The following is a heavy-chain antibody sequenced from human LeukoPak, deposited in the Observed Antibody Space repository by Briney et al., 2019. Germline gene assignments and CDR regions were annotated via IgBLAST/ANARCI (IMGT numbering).Heavy chain of an antibody. CDR1: GFTFSSYD. V-gene: IGHV3-13*01. D-gene: IGHD6-19*01. CDR3: ARDRGDITVAGTDFYMDV. CDR2: IGTAGDT. J-gene: IGHJ6*03. Sequence: PGGSLRLSCAASGFTFSSYDMHWVRQATGKGLEWVSAIGTAGDTYYPGSVKGRFTISRENAKNSLYLQMNSLRAGDTAVYYCARDRGDITVAGTDFYMDVWGKGTTVTVSS.